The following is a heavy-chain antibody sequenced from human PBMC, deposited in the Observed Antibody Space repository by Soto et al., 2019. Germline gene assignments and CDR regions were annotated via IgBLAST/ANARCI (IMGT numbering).Heavy chain of an antibody. CDR2: IVVGSGNT. Sequence: ASVKVSCKASGGTFSSYAISWVRQARGQRLEWIGWIVVGSGNTNYAQKFQERVTITRDMSTSTAYMELSSLRSEDTAVYYCAATYCSGGSCYPIYYGMDVWGQGTTVTVSS. CDR3: AATYCSGGSCYPIYYGMDV. J-gene: IGHJ6*02. D-gene: IGHD2-15*01. CDR1: GGTFSSYA. V-gene: IGHV1-58*02.